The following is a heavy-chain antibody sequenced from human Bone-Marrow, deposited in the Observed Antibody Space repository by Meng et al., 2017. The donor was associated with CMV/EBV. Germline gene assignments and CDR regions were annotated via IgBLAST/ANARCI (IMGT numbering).Heavy chain of an antibody. V-gene: IGHV3-48*04. D-gene: IGHD2-21*01. CDR3: ARDHYGGSVRTFDY. CDR2: IGSTSYSM. Sequence: GGSLRLSCAASGFTFSSYAMSWVRQAPGKGLEWVSYIGSTSYSMFYADSVRGRFTISRDNAKNSLYLQMNSLRAEDTGIYYCARDHYGGSVRTFDYWGLGTLVTVSS. CDR1: GFTFSSYA. J-gene: IGHJ4*02.